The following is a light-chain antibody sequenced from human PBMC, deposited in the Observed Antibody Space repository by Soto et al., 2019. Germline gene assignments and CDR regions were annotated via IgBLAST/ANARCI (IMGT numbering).Light chain of an antibody. V-gene: IGKV3-15*01. CDR2: GAS. CDR3: QQYSKWPLT. J-gene: IGKJ4*01. CDR1: QSVSSY. Sequence: EIVMTQSPATLSVSPGERASLSCRASQSVSSYLAWYQRKPGQAPRLLIYGASTRATGIPARFSGSGFGTEFILTISSLQSEDFAVYYCQQYSKWPLTFGGGTKVDIK.